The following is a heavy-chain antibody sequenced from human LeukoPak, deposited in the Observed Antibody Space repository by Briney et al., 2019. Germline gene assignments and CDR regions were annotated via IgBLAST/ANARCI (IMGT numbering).Heavy chain of an antibody. Sequence: ASVKVSCKASGYTLTGYYMHWVRQAPGQGLEWMGWINPNSGGTNYAQKFQGRVTMTRDTSISTAYMELSRLRSDDTAVYYCARDLLIAAAGSYFDYWGQGTLVTVSS. V-gene: IGHV1-2*02. CDR2: INPNSGGT. J-gene: IGHJ4*02. CDR3: ARDLLIAAAGSYFDY. CDR1: GYTLTGYY. D-gene: IGHD6-13*01.